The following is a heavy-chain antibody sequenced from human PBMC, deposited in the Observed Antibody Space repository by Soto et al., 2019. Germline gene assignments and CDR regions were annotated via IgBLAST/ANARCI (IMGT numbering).Heavy chain of an antibody. Sequence: ASVKVSCKASGYTFTGYAMHWVRQAPGQRLEWMGWISAYNGNTNYAQKLQGRVTMTTDTSTSTAYMELRSLRSDDTAVYYCARDAMGIAAAGTENWFDPWGQGTLVTVSS. D-gene: IGHD6-13*01. V-gene: IGHV1-18*01. J-gene: IGHJ5*02. CDR2: ISAYNGNT. CDR3: ARDAMGIAAAGTENWFDP. CDR1: GYTFTGYA.